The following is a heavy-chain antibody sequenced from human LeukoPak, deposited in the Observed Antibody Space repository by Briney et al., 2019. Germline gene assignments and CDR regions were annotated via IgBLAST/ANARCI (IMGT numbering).Heavy chain of an antibody. CDR2: MNPNSGNT. CDR3: ARGNYYDSSGYWYYYYYIDV. D-gene: IGHD3-22*01. J-gene: IGHJ6*03. Sequence: ASVKVSCKASGYTFTSYGISWVRQAPGQGLEWMGWMNPNSGNTGYAQKFQGRVTMTRNTSISTAYMELSSLRSEDTAVYYCARGNYYDSSGYWYYYYYIDVWGKGTTVTISS. CDR1: GYTFTSYG. V-gene: IGHV1-8*02.